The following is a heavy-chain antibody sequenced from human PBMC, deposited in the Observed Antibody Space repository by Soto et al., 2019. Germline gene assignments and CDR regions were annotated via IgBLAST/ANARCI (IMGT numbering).Heavy chain of an antibody. CDR1: GDSVSSNSAA. J-gene: IGHJ6*02. V-gene: IGHV6-1*01. CDR3: ARELGYCSSTSCDYYYYYGMDV. D-gene: IGHD2-2*01. CDR2: TYYRSKWYN. Sequence: SPTLSLTCAISGDSVSSNSAAWNWIRQSPSRGLEWLGRTYYRSKWYNDYAVSVKSRITINPDTSKNQFSLQLNSVTPEDTAVYYCARELGYCSSTSCDYYYYYGMDVWGQGTTVTASS.